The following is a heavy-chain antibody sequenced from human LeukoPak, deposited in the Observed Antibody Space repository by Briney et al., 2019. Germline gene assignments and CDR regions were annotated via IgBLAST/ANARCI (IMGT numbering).Heavy chain of an antibody. CDR1: GFILSGYW. J-gene: IGHJ3*02. D-gene: IGHD3-3*01. CDR2: ISYSGST. V-gene: IGHV4-4*02. Sequence: GSLRLSCAASGFILSGYWMSWVRQPPGKGLEWIGTISYSGSTYYNPSLKSRVTISVDTSNNQFSLILKSVTAADTAIYYCARDWRTSGAFDIWGQGTMVTVSS. CDR3: ARDWRTSGAFDI.